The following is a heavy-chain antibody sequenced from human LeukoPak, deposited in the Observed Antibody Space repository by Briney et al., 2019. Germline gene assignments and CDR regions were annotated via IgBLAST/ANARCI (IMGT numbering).Heavy chain of an antibody. Sequence: SETLSLTCTVSGGPISSSSYYWGWIRQPPGKGLEWIGSIYYSGSTYYNPSLKSRVTISVDTSKNQFSLKLSSVTAADTAVYYCARSSRSGSYYSAPFDYWGQGTLVTVSS. CDR1: GGPISSSSYY. CDR3: ARSSRSGSYYSAPFDY. CDR2: IYYSGST. V-gene: IGHV4-39*01. J-gene: IGHJ4*02. D-gene: IGHD3-10*01.